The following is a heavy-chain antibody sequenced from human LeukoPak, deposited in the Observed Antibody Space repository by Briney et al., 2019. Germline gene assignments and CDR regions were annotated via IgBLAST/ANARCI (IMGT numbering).Heavy chain of an antibody. CDR3: ARHPYDILTGPSFDY. D-gene: IGHD3-9*01. CDR1: GFTFSSDW. V-gene: IGHV3-74*01. Sequence: GGSLRPSCAASGFTFSSDWMHWARQAPGKGLVWVSRINRDGRSTTYADSVKGRFTISRDNAKNTLYLQMNSLRAEDTAVYYCARHPYDILTGPSFDYWGQGTLVTVSS. CDR2: INRDGRST. J-gene: IGHJ4*02.